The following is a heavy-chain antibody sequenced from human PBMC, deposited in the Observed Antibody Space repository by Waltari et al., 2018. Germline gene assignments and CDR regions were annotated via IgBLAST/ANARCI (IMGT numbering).Heavy chain of an antibody. J-gene: IGHJ4*02. CDR2: RRYDGSNK. Sequence: QVQLVESGGGVVQPGGSLRLSCAASGFTFSSYGMHWVRQAPGKGLEWVAFRRYDGSNKYYADSVKGRFTISRDNSKNTLYLQMNSLRAEDTAVYYCAKDRWYFDYWGQGTLVTVSS. V-gene: IGHV3-30*02. CDR1: GFTFSSYG. CDR3: AKDRWYFDY.